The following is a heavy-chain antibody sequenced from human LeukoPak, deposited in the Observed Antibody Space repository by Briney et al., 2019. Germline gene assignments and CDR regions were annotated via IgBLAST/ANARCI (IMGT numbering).Heavy chain of an antibody. CDR2: IKQDGSEK. CDR1: GFTFSSYW. CDR3: ARRVGLYGSGSRLPSDAFDI. J-gene: IGHJ3*02. Sequence: GGSLRLSCAASGFTFSSYWMSWVRQAPGKGLERVANIKQDGSEKYYVDSVKGRFTISRDNAKNSLYLQMNSLRAEDTAVYYCARRVGLYGSGSRLPSDAFDIWGQGTMVTVSS. V-gene: IGHV3-7*01. D-gene: IGHD3-10*01.